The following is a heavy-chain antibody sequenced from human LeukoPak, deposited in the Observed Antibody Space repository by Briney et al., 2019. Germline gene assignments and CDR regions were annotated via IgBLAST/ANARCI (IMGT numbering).Heavy chain of an antibody. CDR1: GGSISSGSYY. CDR2: IYTSGST. Sequence: SETLSLTCTVSGGSISSGSYYWSWIRQPAGKGLEWIGRIYTSGSTNYNPSLKSRATISVDTSKNQFSLKLSSVTAADTAVYYCARAVYGDGDFDYWGQGTLVTVSS. D-gene: IGHD4-17*01. V-gene: IGHV4-61*02. CDR3: ARAVYGDGDFDY. J-gene: IGHJ4*02.